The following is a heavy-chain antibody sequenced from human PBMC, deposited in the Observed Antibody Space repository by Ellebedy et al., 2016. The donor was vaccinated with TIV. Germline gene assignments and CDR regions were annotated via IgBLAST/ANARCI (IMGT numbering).Heavy chain of an antibody. CDR2: INADSKAM. J-gene: IGHJ4*02. D-gene: IGHD3-10*01. CDR3: AGRGY. CDR1: GFTFSSHA. Sequence: GGSLRLXXATSGFTFSSHAMNWVRQAPGKGLEWVSYINADSKAMYYADSVKGRFTISRDNDKNSLYLEMSRLRDDDTAVYYCAGRGYWGQGTLVTVSS. V-gene: IGHV3-48*02.